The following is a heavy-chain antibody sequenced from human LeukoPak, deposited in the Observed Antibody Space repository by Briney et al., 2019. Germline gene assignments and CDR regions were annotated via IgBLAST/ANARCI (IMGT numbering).Heavy chain of an antibody. Sequence: SETLSLTCTVSGGSISSYYWSWIRRPPGKGLEWIGYIYYSGSTNYNPSLKSRVTISVDTSKNQFSLKLSSVTAADTAVYYCAGSKYGDYAWVYWGQGTLVTVSS. CDR1: GGSISSYY. J-gene: IGHJ4*02. CDR3: AGSKYGDYAWVY. CDR2: IYYSGST. D-gene: IGHD4-17*01. V-gene: IGHV4-59*08.